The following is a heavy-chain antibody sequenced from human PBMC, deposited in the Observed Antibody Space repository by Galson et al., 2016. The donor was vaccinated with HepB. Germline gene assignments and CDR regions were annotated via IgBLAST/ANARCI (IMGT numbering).Heavy chain of an antibody. D-gene: IGHD1-26*01. V-gene: IGHV1-24*01. J-gene: IGHJ4*02. CDR3: ATEDPVGATAFEF. CDR1: GHTLSELS. Sequence: SVKVSCKVAGHTLSELSMHWVRQAPGKGLEWMGGFIPENVETIYAQNLQGRITMTEDTSTNTAYMKLNSLRSEDTAVYYCATEDPVGATAFEFWGQGTLVTVSS. CDR2: FIPENVET.